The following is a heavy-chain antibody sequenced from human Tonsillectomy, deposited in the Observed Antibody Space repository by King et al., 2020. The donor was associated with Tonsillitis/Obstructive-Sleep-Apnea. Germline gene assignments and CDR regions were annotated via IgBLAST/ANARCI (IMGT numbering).Heavy chain of an antibody. Sequence: QLVQSGAEVRKPGASVKVSCKTSGYPFSVYAIHWVRQAPRQSLEWMGWIHGGSGDTKYSQKFQGRITITRDLFASTAYMELSSLTSEDTAVYYCARDEDYWGQGTMGTVS. CDR3: ARDEDY. CDR2: IHGGSGDT. J-gene: IGHJ4*02. V-gene: IGHV1-3*01. CDR1: GYPFSVYA.